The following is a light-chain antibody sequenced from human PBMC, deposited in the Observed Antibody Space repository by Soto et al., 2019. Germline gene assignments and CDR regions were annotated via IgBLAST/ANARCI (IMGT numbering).Light chain of an antibody. CDR3: QSADSSGTYQGV. CDR2: KDS. J-gene: IGLJ3*02. V-gene: IGLV3-25*03. Sequence: SYELTQPPSMSVSPGQTARITCSGDALPKQYAYWYQQKPGQAPVLVIYKDSERPSGIPERFSGSSSGTTVTLTISGVQAEDEADYYCQSADSSGTYQGVFGGGTKVTVL. CDR1: ALPKQY.